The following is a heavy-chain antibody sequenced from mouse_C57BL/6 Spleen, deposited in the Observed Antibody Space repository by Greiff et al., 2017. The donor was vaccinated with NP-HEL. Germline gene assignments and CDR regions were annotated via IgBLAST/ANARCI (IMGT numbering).Heavy chain of an antibody. D-gene: IGHD1-1*02. J-gene: IGHJ3*01. Sequence: EVKLQESGPGLVKPSQSLSLTCSVTGYSITSGYYWNWIRQFPGNKLEWMGYISYDGSNNYNPSLKNRISITRDTSKNQFFLKLNSVTTEDTPTYYCARDYYSWGQGTLVTVSA. CDR3: ARDYYS. CDR1: GYSITSGYY. V-gene: IGHV3-6*01. CDR2: ISYDGSN.